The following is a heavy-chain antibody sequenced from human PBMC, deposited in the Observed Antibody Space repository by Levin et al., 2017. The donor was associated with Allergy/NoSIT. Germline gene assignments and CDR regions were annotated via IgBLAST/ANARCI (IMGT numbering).Heavy chain of an antibody. J-gene: IGHJ6*02. CDR3: GRINQDHVDVLTAPVRHYFYRGVDV. Sequence: KISCKASGGTFSNATINWVRKAPGQGLEWMGRIFPILGITNFARKFQDRLKVTADTHRNSADMGLSRLRPIDSAIYYCGRINQDHVDVLTAPVRHYFYRGVDVWGQGTTVTVAS. CDR1: GGTFSNAT. D-gene: IGHD2/OR15-2a*01. CDR2: IFPILGIT. V-gene: IGHV1-69*02.